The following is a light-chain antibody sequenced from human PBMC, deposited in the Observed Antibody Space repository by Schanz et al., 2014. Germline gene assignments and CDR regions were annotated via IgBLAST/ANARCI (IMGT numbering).Light chain of an antibody. CDR3: QQSYRIPNT. CDR2: DAS. V-gene: IGKV3-11*01. CDR1: QSVSSY. Sequence: EIVLTQSPATLSLSPGERATLSCRASQSVSSYLAWYQQKPGQAPRLLIYDASNRATAIPARFSGSGSGTDFTLTITSLQPEDFATYYCQQSYRIPNTFGQGTKVEIK. J-gene: IGKJ1*01.